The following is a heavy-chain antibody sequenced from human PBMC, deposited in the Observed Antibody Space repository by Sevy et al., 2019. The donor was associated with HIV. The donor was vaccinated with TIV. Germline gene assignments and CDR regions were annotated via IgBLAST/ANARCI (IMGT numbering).Heavy chain of an antibody. CDR2: ISQSGGTT. J-gene: IGHJ4*02. Sequence: GGSLRLSCAASGFIFSSYEMSWVRQAPGKGLEWVSHISQSGGTTYYSDSVKGRFTISRDNSKNSLYLQMNSLRAEVTAIYYCARDLPPSATTVAHFDYWGQGTLVTVSS. CDR3: ARDLPPSATTVAHFDY. D-gene: IGHD4-17*01. CDR1: GFIFSSYE. V-gene: IGHV3-48*03.